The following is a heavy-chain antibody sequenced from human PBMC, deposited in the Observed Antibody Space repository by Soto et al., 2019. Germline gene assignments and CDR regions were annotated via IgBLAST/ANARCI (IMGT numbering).Heavy chain of an antibody. D-gene: IGHD6-19*01. CDR2: ISAYKGKT. Sequence: ASVKVSCKASGYTFTSYGISWVRQAPGQGLEWMGWISAYKGKTNYAQKLKGRVTMTTDTSTSTAYMELRSLRSEDTAVYYCARGGSSGWYPTTFDYWGQGTLVTVSS. CDR1: GYTFTSYG. V-gene: IGHV1-18*01. J-gene: IGHJ4*02. CDR3: ARGGSSGWYPTTFDY.